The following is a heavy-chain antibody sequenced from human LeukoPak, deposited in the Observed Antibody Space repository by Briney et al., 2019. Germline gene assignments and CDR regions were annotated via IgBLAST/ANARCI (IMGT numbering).Heavy chain of an antibody. CDR2: IYYSGST. CDR1: GGSFSGYY. CDR3: ARDLGYSGSPGAFDI. D-gene: IGHD1-26*01. V-gene: IGHV4-30-4*08. Sequence: SETLSLTCAVYGGSFSGYYWSWIRQPPGKGLEWIGYIYYSGSTYYNPSLKSRVTISVDTSKNQFSLKLSSVTAADTAVYYCARDLGYSGSPGAFDIWRQGTMVTVSS. J-gene: IGHJ3*02.